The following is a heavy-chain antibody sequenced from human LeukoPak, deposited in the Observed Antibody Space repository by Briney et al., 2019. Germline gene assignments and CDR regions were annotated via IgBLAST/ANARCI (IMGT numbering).Heavy chain of an antibody. V-gene: IGHV3-53*01. Sequence: PGGSLRLSCAASGFTVSSNYMTWVRPAPGKGLEWVSVIYSGGRTYYADSVKGRLTISRDNSKNTLYLQMNRLGAEDTAVYYCARASRGYSGYFDYWGQGTLVTVSS. D-gene: IGHD5-12*01. J-gene: IGHJ4*02. CDR1: GFTVSSNY. CDR2: IYSGGRT. CDR3: ARASRGYSGYFDY.